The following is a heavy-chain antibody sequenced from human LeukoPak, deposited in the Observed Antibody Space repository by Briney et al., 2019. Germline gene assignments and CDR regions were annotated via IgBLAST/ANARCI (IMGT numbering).Heavy chain of an antibody. V-gene: IGHV4-61*02. D-gene: IGHD6-6*01. Sequence: SETLSLTCTVSGGSISSGSYYWSWIRQPAGKGLEWIGRIYTSGSTNYNPSLKSRVTISVDTSKNQFSLKLSSVTAADTAVYFCARVTREAARYWYFDLWGRGTLVTVSS. CDR1: GGSISSGSYY. CDR3: ARVTREAARYWYFDL. J-gene: IGHJ2*01. CDR2: IYTSGST.